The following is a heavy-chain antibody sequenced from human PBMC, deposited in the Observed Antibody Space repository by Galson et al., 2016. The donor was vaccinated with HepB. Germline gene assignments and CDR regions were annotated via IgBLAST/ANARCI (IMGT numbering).Heavy chain of an antibody. CDR2: ISSRSSAI. D-gene: IGHD1-1*01. CDR1: GFTFSSYS. CDR3: ARDGTGSRNWSDP. Sequence: SLRLSCAASGFTFSSYSMNWVRQAPGKGLEWVSYISSRSSAIYYADSVKGRFTISRDNAKNSLNLQMNNLRDEDTAVYYCARDGTGSRNWSDPWGQGTLVTVSS. J-gene: IGHJ5*02. V-gene: IGHV3-48*02.